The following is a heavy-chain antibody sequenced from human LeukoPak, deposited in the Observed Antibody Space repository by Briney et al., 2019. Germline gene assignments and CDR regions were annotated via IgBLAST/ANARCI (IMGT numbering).Heavy chain of an antibody. CDR3: ASRGYSSSGAFDI. Sequence: RASVTVSCKASGGTFSSYAISWVRQAPGQGLEWMGGIIPIFGTANYAQKFQGRVTITTDESTSTAYMELSSLRSEDMAVYYCASRGYSSSGAFDIWGQGPMVTVSS. D-gene: IGHD6-13*01. CDR2: IIPIFGTA. J-gene: IGHJ3*02. CDR1: GGTFSSYA. V-gene: IGHV1-69*05.